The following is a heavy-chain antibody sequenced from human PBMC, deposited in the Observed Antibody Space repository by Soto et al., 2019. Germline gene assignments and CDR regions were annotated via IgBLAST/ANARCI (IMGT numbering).Heavy chain of an antibody. CDR2: ISSSSSYI. V-gene: IGHV3-21*01. J-gene: IGHJ4*02. D-gene: IGHD3-10*01. Sequence: GGSLRLSCAASGFTFSSYSMNWVRQAPGKGLEWVSSISSSSSYIYYADSVKGRFTISRDNSKNTLYLQMSSLRAEDTAVYYCVARIIMVRGAPENSFDYWGQGTLVTVSS. CDR3: VARIIMVRGAPENSFDY. CDR1: GFTFSSYS.